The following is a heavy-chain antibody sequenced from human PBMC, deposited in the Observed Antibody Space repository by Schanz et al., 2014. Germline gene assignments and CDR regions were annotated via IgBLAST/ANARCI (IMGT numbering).Heavy chain of an antibody. J-gene: IGHJ3*02. D-gene: IGHD3-10*01. V-gene: IGHV3-33*08. CDR2: ISYDGSSK. Sequence: QVQLVESGGGVVQPGRSLRLSCAASGFNFSNYDIHWVRQAPGKGLEWVALISYDGSSKNHADSVQGRFTISRDNSKNALYLHMDRLRAEDTAVYYCARGIISTVRGGDVGAFDIWGQGTMVTVSS. CDR3: ARGIISTVRGGDVGAFDI. CDR1: GFNFSNYD.